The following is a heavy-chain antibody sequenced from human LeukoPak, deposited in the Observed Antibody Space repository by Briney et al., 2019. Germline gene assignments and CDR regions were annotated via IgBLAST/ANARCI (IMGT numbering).Heavy chain of an antibody. Sequence: GGSLRLSCAASGFTFSSYSMNWVRQAPGKGLEWVSSISSSSSYIYYADSVKGRFTISRDNAKNSLYLQMNSLRAEDTAVYYCARVGATSETFDYRGQGTLVTVSS. V-gene: IGHV3-21*01. CDR3: ARVGATSETFDY. CDR2: ISSSSSYI. D-gene: IGHD5-12*01. J-gene: IGHJ4*02. CDR1: GFTFSSYS.